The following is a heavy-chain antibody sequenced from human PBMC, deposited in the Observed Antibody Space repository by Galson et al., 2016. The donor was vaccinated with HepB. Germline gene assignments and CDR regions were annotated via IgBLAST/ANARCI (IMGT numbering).Heavy chain of an antibody. Sequence: SLRLSCAASGFTFDDYAMHWVRQAPGKGLEWVSGISWNSVSIGYADSVKGRFTISRDNAKNSLSLQMNSLRAEDTAFYYCAKDAVPDSGYSLEYWGQGTLVTVSS. J-gene: IGHJ4*02. CDR1: GFTFDDYA. V-gene: IGHV3-9*01. CDR3: AKDAVPDSGYSLEY. CDR2: ISWNSVSI. D-gene: IGHD3-22*01.